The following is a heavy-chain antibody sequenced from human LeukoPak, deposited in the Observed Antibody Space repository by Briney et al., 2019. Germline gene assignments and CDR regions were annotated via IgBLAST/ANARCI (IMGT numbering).Heavy chain of an antibody. D-gene: IGHD3-22*01. V-gene: IGHV3-33*06. Sequence: GGSLRLSCAASGFTFSSYGMHWVRQAPGKGLEWVAVIWYDGSNKYYADSVKGRFTISRDNSKNTLYLQMNSLRAEDTAVYYCAKASYYDSSDSYSFDYWGQGTLVTVSS. CDR2: IWYDGSNK. J-gene: IGHJ4*02. CDR1: GFTFSSYG. CDR3: AKASYYDSSDSYSFDY.